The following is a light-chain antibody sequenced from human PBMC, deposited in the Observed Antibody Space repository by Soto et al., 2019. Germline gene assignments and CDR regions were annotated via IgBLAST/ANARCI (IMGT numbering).Light chain of an antibody. V-gene: IGKV1-5*03. CDR2: KAS. CDR3: QQYKT. Sequence: DIQMTQSPSTLSASVGDRVTITCRASQSISSWLAWYQQKPGKAPKLLIYKASSLESGVPSRFSGSGSGTDFTLTIRRLEHEDFAVYYCQQYKTFGQGTKVDIK. J-gene: IGKJ1*01. CDR1: QSISSW.